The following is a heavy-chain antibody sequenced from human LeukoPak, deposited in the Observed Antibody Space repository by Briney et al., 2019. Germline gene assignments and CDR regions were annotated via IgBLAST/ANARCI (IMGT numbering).Heavy chain of an antibody. CDR2: IIPALNIT. Sequence: SVKVSCKTSGGTFSSSAITWVRQAPGQGLEWMGRIIPALNITSYAQKFQGGVTITADTSTSTACMELSSLRSEETAVYYCARDQGLTAPPPYGLDVWGQGTTVTVSS. V-gene: IGHV1-69*04. CDR3: ARDQGLTAPPPYGLDV. D-gene: IGHD5-18*01. J-gene: IGHJ6*02. CDR1: GGTFSSSA.